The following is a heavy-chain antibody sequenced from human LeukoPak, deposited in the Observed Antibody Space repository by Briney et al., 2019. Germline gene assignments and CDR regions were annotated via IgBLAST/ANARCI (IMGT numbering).Heavy chain of an antibody. J-gene: IGHJ4*02. CDR2: IIPIFGTA. Sequence: SVTVSCKASGGTFSNHAVSWVRQAPGQGLEWMGGIIPIFGTANYAQKFQGRVTITADESTSTAYMELSSLRSEDTAVYYCARAHRQLERLGRYYFDYWGQGTLVTVSS. V-gene: IGHV1-69*13. CDR1: GGTFSNHA. CDR3: ARAHRQLERLGRYYFDY. D-gene: IGHD1-1*01.